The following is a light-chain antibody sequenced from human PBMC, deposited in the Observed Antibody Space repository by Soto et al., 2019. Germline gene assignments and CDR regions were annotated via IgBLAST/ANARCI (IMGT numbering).Light chain of an antibody. J-gene: IGKJ5*01. CDR2: DAS. Sequence: GDRVSIACRASQSISSWLAWYQQKPGKAPKLLIHDASSLESGVPSRLSGSGSGTEFTLTISSLQPDDFATYYCQQYNSYSVFGQGTRLDIK. CDR1: QSISSW. V-gene: IGKV1-5*01. CDR3: QQYNSYSV.